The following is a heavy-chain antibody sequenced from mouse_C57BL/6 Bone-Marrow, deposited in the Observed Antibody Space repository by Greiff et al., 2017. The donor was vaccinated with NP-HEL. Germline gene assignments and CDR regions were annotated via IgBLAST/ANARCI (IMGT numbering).Heavy chain of an antibody. V-gene: IGHV1-81*01. D-gene: IGHD1-1*01. CDR3: ARSGFIYYYGSSQYYFDY. J-gene: IGHJ2*01. CDR2: IYPRSGNT. Sequence: VQLQQSGAELARPGASVKLSCKASGYTFTSYGISWVKQRTGQGLEWIGEIYPRSGNTYYNEKFKGKATLTADKSSSTAYMELRSLTSEDSAVYFCARSGFIYYYGSSQYYFDYWGQGTTLTVSS. CDR1: GYTFTSYG.